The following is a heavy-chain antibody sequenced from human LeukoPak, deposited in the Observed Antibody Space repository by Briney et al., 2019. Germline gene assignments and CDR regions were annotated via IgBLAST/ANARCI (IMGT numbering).Heavy chain of an antibody. J-gene: IGHJ6*04. Sequence: PSETLSLTCAVSGYSISSGYYWGWIRQPPGKGLEWIGSIYHSGSTYYNPSLKSRVTISVDTSKNQFSLTLSSVTAADTAVYYCAGLRLPYYYGMDVWGKGTTVTVSS. V-gene: IGHV4-38-2*01. CDR2: IYHSGST. CDR3: AGLRLPYYYGMDV. CDR1: GYSISSGYY. D-gene: IGHD5-12*01.